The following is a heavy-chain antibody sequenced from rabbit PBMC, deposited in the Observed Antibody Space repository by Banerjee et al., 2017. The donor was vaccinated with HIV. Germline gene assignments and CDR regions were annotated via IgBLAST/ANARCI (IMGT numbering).Heavy chain of an antibody. Sequence: QSVEESGGDLVKPGASLTLTCTASGFSFSSGYDMCWVRQAPGKGLEWIGTIYTGTENTDYASWAKGRFTISKTSSTTVTLQMTSLTVADTATYFCARDLDGVIGWNLAWWGPGTLVTVS. CDR3: ARDLDGVIGWNLAW. CDR1: GFSFSSGYD. D-gene: IGHD1-1*01. J-gene: IGHJ4*01. V-gene: IGHV1S40*01. CDR2: IYTGTENT.